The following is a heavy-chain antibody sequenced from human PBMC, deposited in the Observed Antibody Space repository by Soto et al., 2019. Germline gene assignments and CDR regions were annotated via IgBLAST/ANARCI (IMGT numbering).Heavy chain of an antibody. CDR3: ARTIAAPGYNWFDP. CDR1: GGSISSSSYY. D-gene: IGHD6-6*01. CDR2: IYYSGST. J-gene: IGHJ5*02. Sequence: SETLSLTCTVSGGSISSSSYYWGWIRQPPVKGLEWIGSIYYSGSTYYNPSLKSRVTISVDTSKNQFSLKLSSVTAADTAVYYCARTIAAPGYNWFDPWGQGTLVTVSS. V-gene: IGHV4-39*01.